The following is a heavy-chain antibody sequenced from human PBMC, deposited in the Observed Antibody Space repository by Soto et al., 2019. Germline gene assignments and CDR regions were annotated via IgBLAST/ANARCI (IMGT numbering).Heavy chain of an antibody. Sequence: ASVKVSCKASGGTFSSYAISWVRQAPGQGLEWMGGIIPIFGTANYAQKFQGRVTITADESTSTAYMELSSLRSEDTAVYYCARGEILWFGGEYYFDYWGQGTLVTVSS. V-gene: IGHV1-69*13. CDR3: ARGEILWFGGEYYFDY. CDR1: GGTFSSYA. CDR2: IIPIFGTA. J-gene: IGHJ4*02. D-gene: IGHD3-10*01.